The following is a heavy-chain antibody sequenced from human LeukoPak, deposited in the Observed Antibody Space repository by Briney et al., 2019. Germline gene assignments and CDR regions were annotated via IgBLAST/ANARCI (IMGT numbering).Heavy chain of an antibody. CDR3: ARASYILAAAGKYYFDY. CDR2: INPNSGGT. J-gene: IGHJ4*02. D-gene: IGHD6-13*01. V-gene: IGHV1-2*06. Sequence: ASVKVSCKASGYTFTGYYMHWVRQAPGQGLEWMGRINPNSGGTNYAQKFQGRVTMTRDTSISTAYMELSRLRSDDTAVYYCARASYILAAAGKYYFDYWGQGTLVTVSS. CDR1: GYTFTGYY.